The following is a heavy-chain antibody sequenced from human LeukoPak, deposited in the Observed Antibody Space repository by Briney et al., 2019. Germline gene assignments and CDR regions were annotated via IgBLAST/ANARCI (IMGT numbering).Heavy chain of an antibody. J-gene: IGHJ4*02. D-gene: IGHD5-18*01. Sequence: ASVKVSCKASGYTSTGYYMHWVRQAPGQGLEWMGWINPNSGGTNYAQKFQGRVTMTRDTSISTAYMELSRLRSDDTAVYYCAREDTAMGEPNDYWGQGTLVTVSS. CDR3: AREDTAMGEPNDY. CDR1: GYTSTGYY. CDR2: INPNSGGT. V-gene: IGHV1-2*02.